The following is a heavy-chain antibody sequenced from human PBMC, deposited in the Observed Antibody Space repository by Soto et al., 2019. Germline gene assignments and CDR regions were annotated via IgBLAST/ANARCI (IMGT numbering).Heavy chain of an antibody. D-gene: IGHD1-20*01. CDR2: IYYSGST. CDR3: ARAAVYNPIDY. Sequence: QVQLQESGPGLVKPSQTLSLTCTVSGGSISSGGYYWSWIRQHPGKGLEWLGYIYYSGSTYYNPSLKSRVTLSLDTSNNLSSLKLSSVTAADTAVYYCARAAVYNPIDYWGQGTLFTVAS. V-gene: IGHV4-31*03. J-gene: IGHJ4*02. CDR1: GGSISSGGYY.